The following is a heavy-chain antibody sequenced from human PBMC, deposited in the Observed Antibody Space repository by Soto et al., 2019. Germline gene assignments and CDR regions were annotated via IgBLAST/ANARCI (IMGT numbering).Heavy chain of an antibody. V-gene: IGHV1-69*13. CDR2: IIPIFGTA. J-gene: IGHJ6*02. Sequence: ASVKVSCKASGGTFSSYAISWVRQAPGQGLEWMGGIIPIFGTANYAQKFQGRVTITADESTSTAYMELSSLRSEDTAVYYCARGYYGSGSPDSYYYGMDVWGQGTTVTV. D-gene: IGHD3-10*01. CDR3: ARGYYGSGSPDSYYYGMDV. CDR1: GGTFSSYA.